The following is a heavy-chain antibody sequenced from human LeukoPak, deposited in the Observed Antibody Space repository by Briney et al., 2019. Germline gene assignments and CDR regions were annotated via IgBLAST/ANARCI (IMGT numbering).Heavy chain of an antibody. Sequence: SETLSLTCTVSGGSISGYYWSWIRQPPGKGLEWIGSIHYSGSTNYNPSLKSRVTISVDTSKNQFSLRLSSVTAADTALYYCARWDDKRPLWGQGTQVTVSS. D-gene: IGHD3-9*01. V-gene: IGHV4-59*01. CDR1: GGSISGYY. J-gene: IGHJ4*02. CDR3: ARWDDKRPL. CDR2: IHYSGST.